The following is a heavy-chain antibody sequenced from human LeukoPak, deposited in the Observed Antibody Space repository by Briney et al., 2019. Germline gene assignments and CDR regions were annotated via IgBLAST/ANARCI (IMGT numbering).Heavy chain of an antibody. CDR3: ARIRSPYYFDY. Sequence: PSETLSLTCTVSGGSISSSSYYWGWIRQPPGKGLEWIGNIYYTGSTYYNPSLKSRVIISVDTSKNQFSLNLSSVTAADTAVYYCARIRSPYYFDYWGQGTLVTVSS. CDR2: IYYTGST. J-gene: IGHJ4*02. CDR1: GGSISSSSYY. V-gene: IGHV4-39*01.